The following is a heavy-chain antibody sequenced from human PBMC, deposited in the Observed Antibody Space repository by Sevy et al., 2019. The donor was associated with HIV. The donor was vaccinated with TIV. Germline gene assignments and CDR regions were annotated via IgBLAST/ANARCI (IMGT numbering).Heavy chain of an antibody. J-gene: IGHJ4*02. Sequence: ASVKVSCKASGYTFTDYSMHWVRQAPGQGLDWMGRINPNSGGTDYPQKFQGRVTMTRDTSISTVYMELSRLTSDDSAXYXXXRGXXXPAQGHLEYWGQGTLVTVSS. CDR3: XRGXXXPAQGHLEY. CDR2: INPNSGGT. V-gene: IGHV1-2*06. D-gene: IGHD2-2*01. CDR1: GYTFTDYS.